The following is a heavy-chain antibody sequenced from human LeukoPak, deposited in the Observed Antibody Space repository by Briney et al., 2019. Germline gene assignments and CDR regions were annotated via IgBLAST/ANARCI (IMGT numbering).Heavy chain of an antibody. V-gene: IGHV3-23*01. D-gene: IGHD3-10*01. CDR3: AKDGNYYGSGRRVNWFDP. CDR2: ISGSGGTT. Sequence: GGSLRLSCAASGFTFSNSAMTWVRQAPGRGLEWVSTISGSGGTTYYADSVKGRFTISRDNSKNTLYLQMNSLRAEDTAVYYCAKDGNYYGSGRRVNWFDPWGQETLVTVSS. J-gene: IGHJ5*02. CDR1: GFTFSNSA.